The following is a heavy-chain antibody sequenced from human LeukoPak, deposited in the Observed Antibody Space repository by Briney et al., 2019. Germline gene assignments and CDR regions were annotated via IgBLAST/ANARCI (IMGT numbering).Heavy chain of an antibody. Sequence: GASVKVSCKASGYTFTGYYMHWVRQAPGQGLEWMGWINPNSGGTNYAQKFQGRVTMTRDTSISTAYMELSRLRSDDTAVYYCARDQFSSSWYPTEFDPWGQGTLVTVSS. J-gene: IGHJ5*02. CDR3: ARDQFSSSWYPTEFDP. CDR1: GYTFTGYY. CDR2: INPNSGGT. V-gene: IGHV1-2*02. D-gene: IGHD6-13*01.